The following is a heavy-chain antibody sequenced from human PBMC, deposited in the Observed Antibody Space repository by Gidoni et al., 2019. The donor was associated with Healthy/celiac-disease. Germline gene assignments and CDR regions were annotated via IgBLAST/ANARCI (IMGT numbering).Heavy chain of an antibody. Sequence: QVPLVQSGAEVKKPGASVKVSCKVSGYTLTELPIHWVRQAPGKGLEWMGGFDPEDGETIYAQKFQGRVTMTEDTSTDTAYMELSSLRSEDTAVYYCATRIGYCSGGSCYGYYFDYWGQGTLVTVSS. V-gene: IGHV1-24*01. J-gene: IGHJ4*02. CDR3: ATRIGYCSGGSCYGYYFDY. CDR2: FDPEDGET. CDR1: GYTLTELP. D-gene: IGHD2-15*01.